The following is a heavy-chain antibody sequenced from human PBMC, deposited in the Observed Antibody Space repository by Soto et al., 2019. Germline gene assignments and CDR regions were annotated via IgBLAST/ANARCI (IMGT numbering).Heavy chain of an antibody. D-gene: IGHD3-22*01. CDR1: GGSISTADYY. V-gene: IGHV4-30-4*01. Sequence: QVQLHESGPGLVRPSQTLSLTCNVSGGSISTADYYWSWIRQPPGKGLEWIGYIHYRGSTYNNPSLESGVAQSIDTSKNQFALYLRSVTAADTAVYFCVSDYDSGGYIGYWGQGTLVTVSS. J-gene: IGHJ4*02. CDR3: VSDYDSGGYIGY. CDR2: IHYRGST.